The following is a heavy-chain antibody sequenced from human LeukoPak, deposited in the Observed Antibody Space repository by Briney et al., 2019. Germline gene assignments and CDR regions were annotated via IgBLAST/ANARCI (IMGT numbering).Heavy chain of an antibody. CDR2: IIPSGGST. D-gene: IGHD2-15*01. CDR1: GYTFTSYY. Sequence: ASVKVSCKASGYTFTSYYIHWVRQAPGQGLEWMGIIIPSGGSTSYAQKFQDRVTMTRDTSTSTVYMELNSLRSEDTAVYYCARRGGCSGSSCNYDNWGQGTLVTVSS. J-gene: IGHJ4*02. CDR3: ARRGGCSGSSCNYDN. V-gene: IGHV1-46*01.